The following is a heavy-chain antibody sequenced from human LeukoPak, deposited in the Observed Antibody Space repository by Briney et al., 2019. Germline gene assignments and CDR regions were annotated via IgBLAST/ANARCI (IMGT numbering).Heavy chain of an antibody. CDR1: GFTFSNYG. CDR3: ARGRAGSYCAY. Sequence: GGSLRLSCAASGFTFSNYGMGWVRQAPGKGLEWVSAISGSGGSTYYADSVKGRFTISRDNSKNTLYLQMNSLRAEDTAVYYCARGRAGSYCAYWGQGTLVTVSS. CDR2: ISGSGGST. V-gene: IGHV3-23*01. D-gene: IGHD1-26*01. J-gene: IGHJ4*02.